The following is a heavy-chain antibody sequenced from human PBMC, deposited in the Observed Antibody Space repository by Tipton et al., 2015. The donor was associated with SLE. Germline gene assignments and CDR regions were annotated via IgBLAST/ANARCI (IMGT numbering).Heavy chain of an antibody. Sequence: SLRLSCVTSGFTFSTYGMHWVRQAPGRGPEWVAFTRFDGTTKYYVDSVEGRFTISRDNSKNTLYLQMNSLRREDTAVYYCARAEQQMARYYFDFWGQGTLVTVSS. V-gene: IGHV3-30*02. D-gene: IGHD6-13*01. CDR2: TRFDGTTK. J-gene: IGHJ4*02. CDR3: ARAEQQMARYYFDF. CDR1: GFTFSTYG.